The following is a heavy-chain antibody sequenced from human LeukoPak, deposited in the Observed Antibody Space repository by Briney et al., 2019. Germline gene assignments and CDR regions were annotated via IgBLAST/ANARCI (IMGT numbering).Heavy chain of an antibody. J-gene: IGHJ4*02. V-gene: IGHV3-21*04. CDR2: ISSSSSYI. D-gene: IGHD1-20*01. CDR3: AKAGMTRFDY. Sequence: GTLLLSCAASGFTFSSHGMSWVRQAPGKGLEWVSSISSSSSYIYYADSVKGRFTISRDNAKNTLYLQMNSLRVEDTAVYYCAKAGMTRFDYWGQGIMVTVSS. CDR1: GFTFSSHG.